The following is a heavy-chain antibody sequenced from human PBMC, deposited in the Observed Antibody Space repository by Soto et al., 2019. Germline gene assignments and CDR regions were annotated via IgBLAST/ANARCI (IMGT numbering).Heavy chain of an antibody. CDR2: IYWNADK. CDR1: GFSLSSSGVG. V-gene: IGHV2-5*01. D-gene: IGHD2-15*01. J-gene: IGHJ4*02. CDR3: AHTPPLLYCSGGSCYSGDYFDF. Sequence: KESGPALVKPTQTLTLTCTFSGFSLSSSGVGVGWIRQPPGKALEWLALIYWNADKRYSPSLKSRLTITKDTSKNEVVLTMTNMDPVDTATYYCAHTPPLLYCSGGSCYSGDYFDFWGQGSLVTVSS.